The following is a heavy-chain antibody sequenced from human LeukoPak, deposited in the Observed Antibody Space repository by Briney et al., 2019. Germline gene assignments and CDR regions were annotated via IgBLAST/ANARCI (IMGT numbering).Heavy chain of an antibody. Sequence: ASVKVSCKASEYTFTGYYMHWVRQAPGQGLEWMGRIDPNTGGTIYAQKFQGRVTMTRDTSVNTAYMDLSRLTSDDTAVYYCARDSRVSLDVWGKGTTVNVSS. J-gene: IGHJ6*04. CDR1: EYTFTGYY. V-gene: IGHV1-2*06. CDR3: ARDSRVSLDV. D-gene: IGHD6-13*01. CDR2: IDPNTGGT.